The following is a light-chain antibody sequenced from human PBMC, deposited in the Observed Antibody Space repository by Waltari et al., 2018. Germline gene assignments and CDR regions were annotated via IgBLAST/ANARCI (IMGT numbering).Light chain of an antibody. Sequence: FALSQPPSVSVSPGQPASITCSADNLADTFASWYQQKPGQSPLLVIYQDNKRPSGIPERFSGSNSGNTATLTISGPQAVDEADYYCQAWDSSTYVVFGGGTKLTVL. J-gene: IGLJ2*01. CDR2: QDN. V-gene: IGLV3-1*01. CDR1: NLADTF. CDR3: QAWDSSTYVV.